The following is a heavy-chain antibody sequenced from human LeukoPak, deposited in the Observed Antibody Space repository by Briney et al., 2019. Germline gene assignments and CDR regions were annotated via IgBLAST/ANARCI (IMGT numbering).Heavy chain of an antibody. D-gene: IGHD5-12*01. CDR2: IYSGGST. J-gene: IGHJ4*02. V-gene: IGHV3-66*01. CDR3: ARDLYSDYAFHY. Sequence: GGSLRLSCAASGFTVSSNYMSWVRQAPGKGLEWVSVIYSGGSTYYADSVKGRFTISRDNSKNTLYLQMNSLRAEDTAVYYCARDLYSDYAFHYWGQGTLVTVSS. CDR1: GFTVSSNY.